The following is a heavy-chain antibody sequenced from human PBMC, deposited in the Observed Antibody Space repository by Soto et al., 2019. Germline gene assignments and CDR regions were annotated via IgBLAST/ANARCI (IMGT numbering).Heavy chain of an antibody. J-gene: IGHJ4*02. CDR1: GFTLSSYW. CDR3: MTSVTTHDY. CDR2: IKQDGSQK. Sequence: EVQLVESGGGLVQPGGSLRISCAASGFTLSSYWMNWVRLAPGKGLEWVANIKQDGSQKNYVDSAKGRFTISRDNAKNSLDLQMSSLRAEDTAVYYCMTSVTTHDYWGQGTLVTVSS. V-gene: IGHV3-7*01. D-gene: IGHD4-17*01.